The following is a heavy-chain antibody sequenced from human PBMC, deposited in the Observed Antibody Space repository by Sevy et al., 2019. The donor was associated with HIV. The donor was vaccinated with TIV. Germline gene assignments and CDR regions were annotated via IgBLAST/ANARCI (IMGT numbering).Heavy chain of an antibody. CDR1: EFTFSDYA. J-gene: IGHJ5*02. D-gene: IGHD1-1*01. CDR3: VKEATAHRKIRFCFGDNWFYNWFDI. V-gene: IGHV3-30*09. Sequence: GGSLRLSCTASEFTFSDYAMHWVRQTPGKGLEWVAIVSDDGIKDDYADSVKGRFAISRDNSRNTLYLQMNSLTPDDTAVYFCVKEATAHRKIRFCFGDNWFYNWFDIWGQGVLVTVSS. CDR2: VSDDGIKD.